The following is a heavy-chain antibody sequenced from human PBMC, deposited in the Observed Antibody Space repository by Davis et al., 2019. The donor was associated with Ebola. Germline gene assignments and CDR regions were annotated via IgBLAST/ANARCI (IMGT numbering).Heavy chain of an antibody. CDR2: FNPNSGGT. CDR3: ARGEDRITMIVVVITTGGAFDI. D-gene: IGHD3-22*01. J-gene: IGHJ3*02. Sequence: ASVKVSCKASGYTFTGYYMHWVRQAPGQGLEWMGRFNPNSGGTNYAQKFQGRVTMTRDTSISTAYMELSRLRSDDTAVYYCARGEDRITMIVVVITTGGAFDIWGQGTMVTVSS. V-gene: IGHV1-2*06. CDR1: GYTFTGYY.